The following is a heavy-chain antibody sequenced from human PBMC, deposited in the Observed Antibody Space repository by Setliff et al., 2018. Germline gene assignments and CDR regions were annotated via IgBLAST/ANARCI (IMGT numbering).Heavy chain of an antibody. Sequence: SETLSLTCTVSGASISSGFYYWSWIRQPAGKGLEWIGRIHSSGDTKYNPSLKTRVTIAVDTSKNQFSLKLNPATAADTAVYYCARATVGLATIIYFDSWGPGTLVTVSS. D-gene: IGHD4-4*01. J-gene: IGHJ4*02. CDR3: ARATVGLATIIYFDS. V-gene: IGHV4-61*02. CDR1: GASISSGFYY. CDR2: IHSSGDT.